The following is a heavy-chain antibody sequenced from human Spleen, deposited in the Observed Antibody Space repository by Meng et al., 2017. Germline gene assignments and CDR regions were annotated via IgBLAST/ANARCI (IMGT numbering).Heavy chain of an antibody. Sequence: QVVLQEGGEGLWKPWETLSLTCVVSGGSFSDYYWSWIRQAPGKGLEWIGEINHSGSTNYNPSLESRATISVDTSQNNLSLKLSSVTAADSAVYYCARGPTTMAHDFDYWGQGTLVTVSS. CDR3: ARGPTTMAHDFDY. V-gene: IGHV4-34*01. CDR1: GGSFSDYY. CDR2: INHSGST. D-gene: IGHD4-11*01. J-gene: IGHJ4*02.